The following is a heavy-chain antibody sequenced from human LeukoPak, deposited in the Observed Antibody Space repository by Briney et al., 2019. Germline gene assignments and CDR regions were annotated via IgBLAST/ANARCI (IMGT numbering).Heavy chain of an antibody. V-gene: IGHV4-39*01. CDR2: IYYSGST. J-gene: IGHJ4*02. Sequence: PSETLSLTCIVSGGSISSSSYYWGWIRQPPGEGLEWIGSIYYSGSTYYNPSLKSRVTISVDTSKNQFSLKLSSVTAADTAVYYCVRHLAVAVSYFDYWGQGTLVTVSS. CDR1: GGSISSSSYY. CDR3: VRHLAVAVSYFDY. D-gene: IGHD6-19*01.